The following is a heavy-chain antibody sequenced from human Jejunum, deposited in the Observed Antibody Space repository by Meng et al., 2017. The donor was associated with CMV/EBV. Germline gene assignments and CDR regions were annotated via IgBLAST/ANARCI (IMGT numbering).Heavy chain of an antibody. V-gene: IGHV4-59*01. Sequence: GSITNYCGRWIRQFPGKGLEWIGYVSYSGTNDNPSLKSRVNVSMDTSKNQFSLKLSSVTAADTAIYYCARDRHYNDLNGHYRYFESWGQGTLVTVSS. J-gene: IGHJ4*02. CDR3: ARDRHYNDLNGHYRYFES. CDR1: GSITNYC. D-gene: IGHD3-10*01. CDR2: VSYSGT.